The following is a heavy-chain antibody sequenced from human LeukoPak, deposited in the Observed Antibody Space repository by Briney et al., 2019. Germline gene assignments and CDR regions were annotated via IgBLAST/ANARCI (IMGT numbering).Heavy chain of an antibody. Sequence: SVTVSCTASGGTFTSYAISWVRQAPGQGLEWMGGIIPIFGTANYAQKFQGRVTITADESTSTAYMELSSLRSEDTAVYYCARDESDIVVVPAAPTQADWGQGTLVTVSS. CDR3: ARDESDIVVVPAAPTQAD. D-gene: IGHD2-2*01. CDR1: GGTFTSYA. CDR2: IIPIFGTA. V-gene: IGHV1-69*13. J-gene: IGHJ4*02.